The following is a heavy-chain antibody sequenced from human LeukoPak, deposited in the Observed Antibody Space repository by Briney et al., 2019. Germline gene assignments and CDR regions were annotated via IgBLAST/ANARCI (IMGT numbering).Heavy chain of an antibody. CDR2: ISSDGNDK. CDR1: GVTFRSYG. Sequence: GGSLRLSCAASGVTFRSYGMHWVRQAPGKGLEWVALISSDGNDKLYGESVRGRFTVSRDNSKNTLYLQMNSLRAEDTAVYYCAKGGESSSWLFDYWGQGTLVPVSS. D-gene: IGHD6-13*01. CDR3: AKGGESSSWLFDY. V-gene: IGHV3-30*18. J-gene: IGHJ4*02.